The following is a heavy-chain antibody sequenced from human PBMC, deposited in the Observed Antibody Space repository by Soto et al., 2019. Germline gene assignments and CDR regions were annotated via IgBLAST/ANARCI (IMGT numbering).Heavy chain of an antibody. CDR3: ARDREPSVYHGMAV. CDR2: ISGGGTNV. CDR1: GFAFSDFY. J-gene: IGHJ6*02. V-gene: IGHV3-11*01. Sequence: QVQLVESGGGLVKPGGSLRLSCAASGFAFSDFYMSWTRQAPGKGLEWISYISGGGTNVFYADSVKGRFTISRDNAQKSLYLQMDSLTSEDTAIYYCARDREPSVYHGMAVWGQGTTVTVSS.